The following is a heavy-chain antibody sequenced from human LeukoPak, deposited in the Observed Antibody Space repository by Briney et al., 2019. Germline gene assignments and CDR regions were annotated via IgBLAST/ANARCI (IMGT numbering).Heavy chain of an antibody. D-gene: IGHD1-7*01. V-gene: IGHV1-18*01. J-gene: IGHJ5*02. CDR2: ISAYNGNT. CDR3: ARDLELELNFNWFDP. CDR1: GYTFTSYG. Sequence: ASVKVSCKASGYTFTSYGISWVRQAPGQGLEWMGWISAYNGNTNYAQKLQGRVTMTTDTPTSTAYMELRSLRSDDTAVYYCARDLELELNFNWFDPWGQGTLVTVSS.